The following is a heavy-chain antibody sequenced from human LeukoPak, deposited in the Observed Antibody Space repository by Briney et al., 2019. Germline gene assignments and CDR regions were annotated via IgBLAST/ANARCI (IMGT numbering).Heavy chain of an antibody. CDR3: AREPLTYYYDSSGYYFDY. CDR1: GFTLSSYG. D-gene: IGHD3-22*01. CDR2: IWYDGSNK. V-gene: IGHV3-33*01. Sequence: GGSLRLSCAASGFTLSSYGMHWVRQAPGKGLEWVAVIWYDGSNKYYADSVKGRFTISRDNSKNTLYLQMNSLRAEDTAVYYCAREPLTYYYDSSGYYFDYWGQGTLVTVSS. J-gene: IGHJ4*02.